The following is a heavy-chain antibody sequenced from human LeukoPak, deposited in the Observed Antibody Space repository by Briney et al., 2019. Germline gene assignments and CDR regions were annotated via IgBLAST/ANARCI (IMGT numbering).Heavy chain of an antibody. Sequence: GRSLRLPCAASGFTFSSYAMHWVRQAPGKGLEWVAVISYDGSNKYYADSVKGRFTISRDNSKNTLYLQMNSLRAEDTAVYYCARAADMIVVVITDFDYWGQGTLVTVSS. V-gene: IGHV3-30-3*01. CDR1: GFTFSSYA. J-gene: IGHJ4*02. CDR2: ISYDGSNK. CDR3: ARAADMIVVVITDFDY. D-gene: IGHD3-22*01.